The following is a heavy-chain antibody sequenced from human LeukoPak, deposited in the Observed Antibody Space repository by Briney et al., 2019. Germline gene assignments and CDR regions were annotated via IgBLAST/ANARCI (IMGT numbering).Heavy chain of an antibody. Sequence: GGSLRLSCAASGFTFSTYGMNWVRQAPGKGLEWVSYISSSSVTIYYADSVKGRFTISRDNAKNSLYLQMNSLRAEDTAVYYCARSTVVTPGAEYFQHWGQGTLVTVSS. D-gene: IGHD4-23*01. CDR1: GFTFSTYG. CDR3: ARSTVVTPGAEYFQH. V-gene: IGHV3-48*04. J-gene: IGHJ1*01. CDR2: ISSSSVTI.